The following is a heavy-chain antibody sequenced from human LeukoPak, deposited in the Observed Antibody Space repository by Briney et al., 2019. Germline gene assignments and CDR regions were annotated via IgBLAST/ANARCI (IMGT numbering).Heavy chain of an antibody. CDR1: GYSINSGYY. J-gene: IGHJ3*01. V-gene: IGHV4-38-2*02. Sequence: SEALSLPCSGSGYSINSGYYWGWIRQPPGKGLEWIGSIYRCGSSYYKPCLQSRVTISVNTSKNQFSLKLSSVTATDTAVYYCARELAYCGGDCYLAAFDLWGQGTMVTVSS. CDR3: ARELAYCGGDCYLAAFDL. D-gene: IGHD2-21*01. CDR2: IYRCGSS.